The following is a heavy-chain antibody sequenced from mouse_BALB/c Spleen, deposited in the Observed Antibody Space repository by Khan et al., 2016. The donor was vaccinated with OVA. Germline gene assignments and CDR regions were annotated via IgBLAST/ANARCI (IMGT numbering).Heavy chain of an antibody. CDR2: INPYNGGT. CDR1: GYSFTGYT. D-gene: IGHD2-13*01. CDR3: VGSASYGDYVGAWFDY. V-gene: IGHV1-37*01. Sequence: IQLVQSGPELVKPGASMKMSCKASGYSFTGYTMNWVKQSRVKNLEWIGLINPYNGGTAYNLKFGGKATLTVDKSSNTAYMELLSLTSEDSAVYYWVGSASYGDYVGAWFDYWGQGTLVTVSA. J-gene: IGHJ3*01.